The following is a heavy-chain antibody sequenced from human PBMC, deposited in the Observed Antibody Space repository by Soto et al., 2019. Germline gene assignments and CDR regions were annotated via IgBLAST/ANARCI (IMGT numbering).Heavy chain of an antibody. CDR1: GGSFSGYF. CDR3: ARISTYYDFWTDYYPDV. Sequence: XGTLSLTGAVYGGSFSGYFWAWIRQPPGKGLGWIGEINHGGSTDYNPSLKSRVAISADTPKNQFSLRLTSVTAADTAVYYCARISTYYDFWTDYYPDVWGQGTTVTVSS. V-gene: IGHV4-34*01. J-gene: IGHJ6*02. D-gene: IGHD3-3*01. CDR2: INHGGST.